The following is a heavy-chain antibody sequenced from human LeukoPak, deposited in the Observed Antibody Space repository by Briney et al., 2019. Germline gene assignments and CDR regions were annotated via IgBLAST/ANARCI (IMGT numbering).Heavy chain of an antibody. D-gene: IGHD2-15*01. J-gene: IGHJ5*02. Sequence: SETLSLTCTVSGGSISSYYWSWIRQPAGKGLEWIGHMDTSGHTNYNSSLMSRVTMSVDTSKNQFSLRLTSVTAADTAVYYCARHWSHSVAQFGRSYWFDPWGQGTLVTVSS. V-gene: IGHV4-4*07. CDR3: ARHWSHSVAQFGRSYWFDP. CDR1: GGSISSYY. CDR2: MDTSGHT.